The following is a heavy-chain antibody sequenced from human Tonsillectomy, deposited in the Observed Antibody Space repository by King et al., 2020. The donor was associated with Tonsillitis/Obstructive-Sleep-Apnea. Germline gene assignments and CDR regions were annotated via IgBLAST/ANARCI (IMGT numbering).Heavy chain of an antibody. CDR1: VFSFSDYY. Sequence: HVQLVESGGGLVKPGGSLRLSCAASVFSFSDYYMSWIRQAPGKGLEWVSYISSSSSYTNNADSVKGRFPIPIDNAKNSLCLQMNSLRAEDTAVYYCARVGCSGTSCYFDSWGQGTLVTVSS. D-gene: IGHD2-2*01. J-gene: IGHJ4*02. V-gene: IGHV3-11*05. CDR2: ISSSSSYT. CDR3: ARVGCSGTSCYFDS.